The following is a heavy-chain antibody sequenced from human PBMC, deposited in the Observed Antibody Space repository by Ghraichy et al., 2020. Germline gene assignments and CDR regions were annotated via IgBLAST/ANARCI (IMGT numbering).Heavy chain of an antibody. D-gene: IGHD6-19*01. CDR2: INHGGST. V-gene: IGHV4-34*01. CDR3: AGTIGYTSDWYFGPFDY. J-gene: IGHJ4*01. Sequence: ESLNISCAVYGGSFSGYYWSWVRQPPGKGLEWIGEINHGGSTNYIPSLKSRVTISVDPSKKQFSLKLTSVTAADTAVYYCAGTIGYTSDWYFGPFDYWGQGTPVTVSS. CDR1: GGSFSGYY.